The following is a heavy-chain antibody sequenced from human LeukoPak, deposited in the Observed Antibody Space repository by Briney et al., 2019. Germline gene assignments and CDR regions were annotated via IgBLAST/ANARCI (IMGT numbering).Heavy chain of an antibody. D-gene: IGHD3-22*01. J-gene: IGHJ4*02. CDR1: GFTFSSYA. CDR2: ISGSGGST. CDR3: AKRWGPDYYDSSGYYAFDY. Sequence: GGSLRLSCAASGFTFSSYAMSWARQAPGKGLEWVSAISGSGGSTYYADSVKGRFTISRDNSKNTLYLQMNSLRAEDTAVYYCAKRWGPDYYDSSGYYAFDYWGQGTLVTVSS. V-gene: IGHV3-23*01.